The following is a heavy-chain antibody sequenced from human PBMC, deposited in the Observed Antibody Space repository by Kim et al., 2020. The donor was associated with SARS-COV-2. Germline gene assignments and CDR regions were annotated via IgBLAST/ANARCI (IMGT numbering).Heavy chain of an antibody. J-gene: IGHJ3*02. CDR3: TRVTTVTPGAFDI. CDR2: IRSKANSYAT. Sequence: GGSLRLSCAASGFTFSGSAMHWVRQASGKGLEWVGRIRSKANSYATEYAASVKGRFTISRDDSKNTAYLQMNSLKTEDTAVYYCTRVTTVTPGAFDIWGQGTMVTVSS. V-gene: IGHV3-73*01. D-gene: IGHD4-17*01. CDR1: GFTFSGSA.